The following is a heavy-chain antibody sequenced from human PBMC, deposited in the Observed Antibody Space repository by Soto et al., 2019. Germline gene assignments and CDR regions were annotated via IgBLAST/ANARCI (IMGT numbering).Heavy chain of an antibody. CDR3: ARGRYGDY. Sequence: QVHLVQSGAEVKKPGASVKVSCQGSGYAFTTYGITWVRQAPGQGLEWMGWISAHNGNTNYAPKLQGRVTVTRDTSTITAYMELRSLRYDDTAVYYCARGRYGDYWGQGALVTVSS. J-gene: IGHJ4*02. CDR1: GYAFTTYG. D-gene: IGHD1-1*01. CDR2: ISAHNGNT. V-gene: IGHV1-18*01.